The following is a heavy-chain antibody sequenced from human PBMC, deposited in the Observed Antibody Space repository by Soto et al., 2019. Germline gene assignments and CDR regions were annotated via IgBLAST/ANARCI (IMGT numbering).Heavy chain of an antibody. V-gene: IGHV3-23*01. D-gene: IGHD2-15*01. CDR3: GRTVVFDC. Sequence: GGSLRLSCAASGFTFSIYAMTWVRQAPGKGLQWVSGISGSGAATHYAVSVQGRFIVSRDNAKNSLYLQMNSLRAEDTAVYYSGRTVVFDCWGQGTLVTVSS. CDR2: ISGSGAAT. CDR1: GFTFSIYA. J-gene: IGHJ4*02.